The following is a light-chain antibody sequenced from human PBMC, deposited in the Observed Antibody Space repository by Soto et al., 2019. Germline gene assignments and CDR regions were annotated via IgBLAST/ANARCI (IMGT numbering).Light chain of an antibody. CDR3: SSYTSSSTLDV. Sequence: QSALTQPASVSGSPGQSITISCTGTSSDVGGYNYVSWYQQHPGKAPKLMIYDVSNRPSGVSNRFSGSKSGNTASLTISGLQAEDEGDYYCSSYTSSSTLDVFGTGTKLNVL. CDR2: DVS. V-gene: IGLV2-14*03. CDR1: SSDVGGYNY. J-gene: IGLJ1*01.